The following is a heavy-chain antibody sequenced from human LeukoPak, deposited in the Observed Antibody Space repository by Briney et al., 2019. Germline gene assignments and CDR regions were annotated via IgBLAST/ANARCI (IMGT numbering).Heavy chain of an antibody. V-gene: IGHV4-59*08. D-gene: IGHD3-10*01. CDR2: IYYSGST. CDR3: ARHGGGSVDY. CDR1: GGSISSYY. J-gene: IGHJ4*02. Sequence: SETLSLTCTVSGGSISSYYWSWIRQPPGKGLEWIGYIYYSGSTSYNPSLKSRVTISVDTSKNQFSLKLSSVTAADTAVYYCARHGGGSVDYWGQGTLVTVSS.